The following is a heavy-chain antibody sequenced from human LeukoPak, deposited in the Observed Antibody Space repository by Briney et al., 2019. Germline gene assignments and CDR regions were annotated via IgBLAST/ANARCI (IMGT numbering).Heavy chain of an antibody. CDR2: ISPSGDIT. CDR3: AKEDSSSWYAVWFDC. CDR1: GFSFSRHG. J-gene: IGHJ4*02. V-gene: IGHV3-23*01. D-gene: IGHD6-13*01. Sequence: PGGSLRLSCAGSGFSFSRHGMNWVRQAPGKGLEWVSGISPSGDITYYTDSVRGRFTISRDNFKNTLSLQVNSLRAEDTAMYYCAKEDSSSWYAVWFDCWGQGTLVTVSS.